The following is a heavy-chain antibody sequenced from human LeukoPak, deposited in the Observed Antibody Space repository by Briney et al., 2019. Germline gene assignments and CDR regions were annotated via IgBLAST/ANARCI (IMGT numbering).Heavy chain of an antibody. V-gene: IGHV1-18*04. Sequence: GASVKVSCKASGYTFTSYGISWVRQAPGQGLEWMGWISAYNGNTNYAQKLQGRVTMTTDTSTSTAYMELRSLRSDDTAVYYCARDLMVAIRSAYYFDYWGQGTLVTVSS. J-gene: IGHJ4*02. CDR2: ISAYNGNT. CDR1: GYTFTSYG. CDR3: ARDLMVAIRSAYYFDY. D-gene: IGHD5-12*01.